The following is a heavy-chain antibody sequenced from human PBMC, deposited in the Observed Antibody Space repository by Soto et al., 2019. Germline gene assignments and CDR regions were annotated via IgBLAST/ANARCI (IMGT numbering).Heavy chain of an antibody. J-gene: IGHJ6*02. V-gene: IGHV3-48*03. CDR2: ISSAGDSS. Sequence: EVQLVESGGGLAQPGGSVRLSCAASGFTFSSYEMNWVRQAPGKTLEWVSYISSAGDSSYYADSVKSRFTISRDNAKNTLYLQMSSLRADDTAVYYCAPMGVWGQGTTVTVSS. CDR3: APMGV. CDR1: GFTFSSYE.